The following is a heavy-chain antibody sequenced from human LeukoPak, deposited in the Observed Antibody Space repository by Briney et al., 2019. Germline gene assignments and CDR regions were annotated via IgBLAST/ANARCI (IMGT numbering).Heavy chain of an antibody. D-gene: IGHD1-26*01. CDR1: GGSFSGYY. J-gene: IGHJ5*02. Sequence: SETLSLTCAVYGGSFSGYYWSWIRQPPGKGLEWIGEINHSGSTNYNPSLKSRVTISVDTSKNQFSLKLSSVTAADTAVYYCARSPPGIVRATAYWFDPWGQGTLVTVSS. V-gene: IGHV4-34*01. CDR2: INHSGST. CDR3: ARSPPGIVRATAYWFDP.